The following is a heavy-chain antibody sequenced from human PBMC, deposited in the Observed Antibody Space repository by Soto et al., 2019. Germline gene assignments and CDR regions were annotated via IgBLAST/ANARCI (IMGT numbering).Heavy chain of an antibody. Sequence: QVQLVQSGAEVKKPGASVKVSCKASGYTFTSYAMHWVRQAPGQRLEWMGWINAGNGNTKYSQKFQGRVTITRDTSASTAYMELSSLSSEDTAVYYCAKTRKYSSGWFPVWFDPWGQGTLVTVSS. CDR2: INAGNGNT. CDR3: AKTRKYSSGWFPVWFDP. J-gene: IGHJ5*02. D-gene: IGHD6-19*01. V-gene: IGHV1-3*01. CDR1: GYTFTSYA.